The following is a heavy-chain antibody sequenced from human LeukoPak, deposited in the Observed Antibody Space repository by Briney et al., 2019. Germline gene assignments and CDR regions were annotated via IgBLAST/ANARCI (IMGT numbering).Heavy chain of an antibody. CDR1: GFTFSSYG. V-gene: IGHV3-30*03. J-gene: IGHJ6*03. CDR2: ISYDGSNK. CDR3: ARAPYYYYMDV. Sequence: GGSLRLSCAASGFTFSSYGMSWVRQAPGKGLEWVAVISYDGSNKYYADSVKGRFTISRDNSKNTLYLQMNSLRAEDTAVYYCARAPYYYYMDVWGKGTTVTVSS.